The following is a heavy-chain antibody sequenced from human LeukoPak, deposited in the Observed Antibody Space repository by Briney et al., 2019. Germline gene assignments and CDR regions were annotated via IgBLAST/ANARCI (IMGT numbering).Heavy chain of an antibody. CDR1: GFTFSSYA. CDR3: AREATLLRKQWLAY. Sequence: GGSLRLSCAASGFTFSSYAMSWVRQAPGKGLEWVSVISGSGDNTYYADSVKGRFTISRDNSKNTLYLQMNSLRAEDTAVYYCAREATLLRKQWLAYWGQGSLVTVSS. J-gene: IGHJ4*02. V-gene: IGHV3-23*01. CDR2: ISGSGDNT. D-gene: IGHD6-19*01.